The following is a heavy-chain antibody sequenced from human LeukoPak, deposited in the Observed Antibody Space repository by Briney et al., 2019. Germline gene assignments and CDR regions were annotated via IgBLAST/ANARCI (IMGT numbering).Heavy chain of an antibody. D-gene: IGHD4-17*01. V-gene: IGHV3-30*03. CDR2: ISYDGSNK. Sequence: PGGSLRLSCAASGFTFSNYDMHWVRQAPGKGLEWVAVISYDGSNKYYADSVKGRFTISRDNSKNTLYLQMNSLRAEDTAVYYCAMSVTTDYWGQGTLVTVSS. CDR1: GFTFSNYD. CDR3: AMSVTTDY. J-gene: IGHJ4*02.